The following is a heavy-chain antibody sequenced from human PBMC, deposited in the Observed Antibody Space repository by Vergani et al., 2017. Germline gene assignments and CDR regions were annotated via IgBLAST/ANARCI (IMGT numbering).Heavy chain of an antibody. CDR2: INHSGST. CDR3: ARGSSIAARRRYWYFDL. J-gene: IGHJ2*01. CDR1: AGSFSGYY. Sequence: QVQLQQWGAGLLKPSETPSLTSSVYAGSFSGYYWSWIRQPPGKGLVWIGEINHSGSTNYNPSLKSRVTISVATSKNQFSLKLSSVTAADTAVYYCARGSSIAARRRYWYFDLWGRGTLVTVSS. D-gene: IGHD6-6*01. V-gene: IGHV4-34*01.